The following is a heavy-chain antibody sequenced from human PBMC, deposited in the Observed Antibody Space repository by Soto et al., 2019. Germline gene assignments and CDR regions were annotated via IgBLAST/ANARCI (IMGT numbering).Heavy chain of an antibody. J-gene: IGHJ3*02. CDR1: GDSVSSNSVA. CDR2: TYYRSKWYN. V-gene: IGHV6-1*01. Sequence: QSQTLSLTCAISGDSVSSNSVAWNWIRQSPSRGLEWLGRTYYRSKWYNDYAVSVKSRITINPDTSKNQFSLQLNSVTPEDTAVYYCARDPRTADDAFDIWGQGTMVTVSS. CDR3: ARDPRTADDAFDI.